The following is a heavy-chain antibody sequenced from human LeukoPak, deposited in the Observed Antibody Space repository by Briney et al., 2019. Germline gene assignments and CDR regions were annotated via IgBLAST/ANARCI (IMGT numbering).Heavy chain of an antibody. Sequence: GGSLRLSCAASGFTFSSYGMHWVRQAPGKGLEWVAVIPYDGSNKYYADSVKGRFTISRDNSKNTLYLQMNSLRAEDTAVYYCAKAPIPWEPFDYWGQGTLVTVSS. CDR3: AKAPIPWEPFDY. J-gene: IGHJ4*02. CDR1: GFTFSSYG. V-gene: IGHV3-30*18. D-gene: IGHD1-26*01. CDR2: IPYDGSNK.